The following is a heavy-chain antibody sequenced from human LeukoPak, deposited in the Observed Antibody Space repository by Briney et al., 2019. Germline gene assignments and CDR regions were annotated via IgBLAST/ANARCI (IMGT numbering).Heavy chain of an antibody. D-gene: IGHD3-10*01. CDR1: GGSISSGDYP. CDR3: ARGFYGSGSQFDY. CDR2: IFHTGHT. V-gene: IGHV4-30-2*01. J-gene: IGHJ4*02. Sequence: PSETLSLTCAVSGGSISSGDYPWSWIRQPPGKGLEWIGYIFHTGHTSYNPSLKSRVTISVDMSKNQLSLKPSSVTAADTAVYYCARGFYGSGSQFDYWGQGTLVTVSS.